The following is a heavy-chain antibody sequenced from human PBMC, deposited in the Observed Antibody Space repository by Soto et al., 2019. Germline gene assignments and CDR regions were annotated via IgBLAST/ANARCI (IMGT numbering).Heavy chain of an antibody. D-gene: IGHD3-3*01. V-gene: IGHV4-34*01. Sequence: SETLSLTCAVSGGSFTGYVWNWIRQTPGKGLEWIGEINQSGSTTYNPSLKSRVTISVDRSKNQFSLGLKSVTAADTAVYFCARGNFWSGYDPSYYYYMDVGGKGTAVPVSS. CDR3: ARGNFWSGYDPSYYYYMDV. CDR1: GGSFTGYV. J-gene: IGHJ6*03. CDR2: INQSGST.